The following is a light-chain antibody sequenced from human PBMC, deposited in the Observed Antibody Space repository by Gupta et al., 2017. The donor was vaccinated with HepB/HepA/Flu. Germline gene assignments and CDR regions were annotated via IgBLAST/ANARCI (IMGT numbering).Light chain of an antibody. J-gene: IGKJ4*01. Sequence: EIVLTQSPATLSLSPGERATLSCWASQSVSSYLAWYQQKPGQAPRLLIYDASNRATGIPARFSGSGSGTDFTLTISSLEPEDFAVYYCQQRSNWPPQVTFGGGTKVEIK. V-gene: IGKV3-11*01. CDR3: QQRSNWPPQVT. CDR2: DAS. CDR1: QSVSSY.